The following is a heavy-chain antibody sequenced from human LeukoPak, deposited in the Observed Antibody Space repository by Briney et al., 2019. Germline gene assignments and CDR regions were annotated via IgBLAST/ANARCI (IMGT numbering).Heavy chain of an antibody. J-gene: IGHJ3*02. CDR1: GFTFSSYD. CDR3: AREGDILTGFGAFDI. V-gene: IGHV3-13*01. D-gene: IGHD3-9*01. CDR2: IGTAGDT. Sequence: GGSLRLSCAASGFTFSSYDMHWVRQATGKGLEWVLAIGTAGDTYYPGSVKGRFTISRESAKNSLYLQMNSLRAGDTAVYYCAREGDILTGFGAFDIWGQGTMVTVSS.